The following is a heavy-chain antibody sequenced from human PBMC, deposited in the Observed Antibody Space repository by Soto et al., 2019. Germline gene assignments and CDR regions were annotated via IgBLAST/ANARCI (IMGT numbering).Heavy chain of an antibody. CDR1: GGTFSSYA. Sequence: SVKVSCKASGGTFSSYAISWVRQAPGQGLEWMGVVIPNGGSTNYAQNFKGRITISTDTSTSTVYMDLSSLRSEDTAVYYCARGLASGDYWGQGTLVTVSS. CDR3: ARGLASGDY. J-gene: IGHJ4*02. CDR2: VIPNGGST. D-gene: IGHD6-6*01. V-gene: IGHV1-69*10.